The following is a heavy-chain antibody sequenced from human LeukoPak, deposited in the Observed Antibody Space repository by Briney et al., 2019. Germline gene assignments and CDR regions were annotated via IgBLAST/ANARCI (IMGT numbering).Heavy chain of an antibody. J-gene: IGHJ5*02. D-gene: IGHD3-22*01. Sequence: GGSLRLSCAASGFTFSSYEMNWVLQAPGKGLEWVSYISSSGSTIYYADSVKGRFTISRDNAKNSLYLQMNSLRAEDTAVYYCARDLQGDYYDSSGYRESNWFDPWGQGTLVTVSS. CDR2: ISSSGSTI. CDR1: GFTFSSYE. V-gene: IGHV3-48*03. CDR3: ARDLQGDYYDSSGYRESNWFDP.